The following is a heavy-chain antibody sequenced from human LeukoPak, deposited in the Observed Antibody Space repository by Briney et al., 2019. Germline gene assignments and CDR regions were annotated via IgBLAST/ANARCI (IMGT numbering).Heavy chain of an antibody. V-gene: IGHV4-59*01. CDR2: IYYSGST. J-gene: IGHJ3*02. Sequence: SETLSLTCAVYGGSFSGYYWSWIRQPPGKGLEGIGYIYYSGSTNYNPSLKSRVTISVDTSKNQFSLKLSSVTAADTAVYYCARDLTRRDILTGYKKGDAFDIWGQGTMVTVSS. CDR3: ARDLTRRDILTGYKKGDAFDI. CDR1: GGSFSGYY. D-gene: IGHD3-9*01.